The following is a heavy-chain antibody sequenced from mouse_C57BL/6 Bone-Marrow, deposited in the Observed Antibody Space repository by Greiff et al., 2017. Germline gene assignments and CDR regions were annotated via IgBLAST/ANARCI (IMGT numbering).Heavy chain of an antibody. CDR2: IDPETGGT. CDR3: TRDGYWYAMDY. CDR1: GYTFTDYE. J-gene: IGHJ4*01. D-gene: IGHD2-3*01. Sequence: QVQLQQSGAELVRPGASVTLSCKASGYTFTDYEMHWVKQTPVHGLEWIGAIDPETGGTAYNQKFKGKAILTADKSSSTAYMELRSLTSEDSAVYYCTRDGYWYAMDYWGQGTSVTVSA. V-gene: IGHV1-15*01.